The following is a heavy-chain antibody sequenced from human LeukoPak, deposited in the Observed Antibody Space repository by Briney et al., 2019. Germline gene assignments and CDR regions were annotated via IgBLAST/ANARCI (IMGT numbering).Heavy chain of an antibody. D-gene: IGHD2-21*02. J-gene: IGHJ5*02. CDR1: GGSISSSSYY. CDR3: ARHERVVTAYWFDP. Sequence: SETLSLTCTVSGGSISSSSYYWGWIRQPPGKGLEWIGSIYYSGSTYYNPSLKSRVTISVDTSKNQFSLKLSSVTAADTAVYYCARHERVVTAYWFDPWGQGTLVTVSS. CDR2: IYYSGST. V-gene: IGHV4-39*01.